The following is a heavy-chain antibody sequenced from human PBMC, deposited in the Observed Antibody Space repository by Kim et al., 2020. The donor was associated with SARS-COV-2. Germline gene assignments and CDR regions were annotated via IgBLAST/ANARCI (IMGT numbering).Heavy chain of an antibody. V-gene: IGHV3-66*01. J-gene: IGHJ4*02. Sequence: VKGRFTISRDNSKNTLYLQMNSLRAEDTAVYYCAAGIKAGGSYFRGPRDYWGQGTLVTVSS. CDR3: AAGIKAGGSYFRGPRDY. D-gene: IGHD1-26*01.